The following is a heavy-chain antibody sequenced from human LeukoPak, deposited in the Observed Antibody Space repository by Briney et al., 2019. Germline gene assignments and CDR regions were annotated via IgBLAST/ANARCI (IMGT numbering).Heavy chain of an antibody. Sequence: PGRSLRLSCTASGFTFGDHGLNWFRQAPGKGLEWVGFIRSKAYGVTAEYAASVKGRFTISRDDSENIAYVEMNSLKSEDTAVYYCARDLRAVAHDFDCWGQGTLVTVSS. J-gene: IGHJ4*02. CDR3: ARDLRAVAHDFDC. V-gene: IGHV3-49*03. CDR1: GFTFGDHG. D-gene: IGHD6-19*01. CDR2: IRSKAYGVTA.